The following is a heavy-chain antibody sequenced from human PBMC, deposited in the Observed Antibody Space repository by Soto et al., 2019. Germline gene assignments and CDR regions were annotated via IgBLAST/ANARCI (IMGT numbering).Heavy chain of an antibody. CDR1: GFTFSSYA. V-gene: IGHV3-23*01. CDR3: AKDKNSGYDVPGYFDY. D-gene: IGHD5-12*01. Sequence: GGSLRLSCAASGFTFSSYAMIWVRQAPGKGLEWVSAISGSGGSTYYADSVKGRFTISRDNSKNTLYLQMNSLRAEDTAVYYCAKDKNSGYDVPGYFDYWGQGTLVTVSS. J-gene: IGHJ4*02. CDR2: ISGSGGST.